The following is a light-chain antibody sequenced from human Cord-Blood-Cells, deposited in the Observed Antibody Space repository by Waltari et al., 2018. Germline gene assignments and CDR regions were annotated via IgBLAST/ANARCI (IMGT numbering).Light chain of an antibody. V-gene: IGLV2-14*01. Sequence: QSALTQPASVSGSPGQSITISCTGTSSDVGGYNYVSWYQQHPGKAPKLMIYEVSNRPSGVSNRFSGSKSGNTASLTISGLRAEDEADYYCSSYTGSSTLVVFGTGTKVTVL. CDR3: SSYTGSSTLVV. J-gene: IGLJ1*01. CDR2: EVS. CDR1: SSDVGGYNY.